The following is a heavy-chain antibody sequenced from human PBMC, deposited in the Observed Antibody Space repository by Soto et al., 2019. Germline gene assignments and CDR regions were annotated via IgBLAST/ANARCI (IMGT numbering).Heavy chain of an antibody. Sequence: EVQLVESGGGLVQPGGSLRLSCVASGFTVTDIYMNWVRQAPGKGLEWVSVIYKDFTDYADFVKGRFSVSTDSSKNALYLQMDNLRAEATAVYYSAREPRYCSGGSCSIMGDAFDTWGQGAMVTVSS. V-gene: IGHV3-66*01. D-gene: IGHD2-15*01. J-gene: IGHJ3*02. CDR1: GFTVTDIY. CDR2: IYKDFT. CDR3: AREPRYCSGGSCSIMGDAFDT.